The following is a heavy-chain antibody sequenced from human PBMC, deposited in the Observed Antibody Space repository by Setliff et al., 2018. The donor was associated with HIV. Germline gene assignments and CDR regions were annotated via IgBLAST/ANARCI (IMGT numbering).Heavy chain of an antibody. J-gene: IGHJ6*03. CDR3: TRPAGRENQLPHTYYYYMDV. V-gene: IGHV4-59*08. CDR2: IKYSGNT. CDR1: GGSINTY. Sequence: SETLSLTCTVSGGSINTYWSWIRQPPGKGLEWIGYIKYSGNTNYNPSLKSRATISVDTSKDQFSLKVTSVTAADTAVYYCTRPAGRENQLPHTYYYYMDVWGKGATVTVSS. D-gene: IGHD2-2*01.